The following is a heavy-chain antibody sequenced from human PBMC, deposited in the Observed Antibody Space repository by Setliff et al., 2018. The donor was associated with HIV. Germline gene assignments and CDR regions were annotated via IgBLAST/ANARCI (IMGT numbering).Heavy chain of an antibody. CDR2: ISSSCSTI. Sequence: AGGSLRLSCVASGFTFSRHTMNWVRQAPGKGLEWVSYISSSCSTIYYPDSVKGRFITFRDNAKNSLYLQMNSLRAEDTAVYYCARESYNYGYNDWGQGTLVTVSS. CDR1: GFTFSRHT. CDR3: ARESYNYGYND. D-gene: IGHD5-18*01. V-gene: IGHV3-48*04. J-gene: IGHJ4*02.